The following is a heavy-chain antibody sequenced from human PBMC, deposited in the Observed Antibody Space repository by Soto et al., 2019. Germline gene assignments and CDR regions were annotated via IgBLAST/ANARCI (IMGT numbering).Heavy chain of an antibody. Sequence: QVQLVQSGAEVKKPGSSVKVSCKASGGTFSSYAISWVRQAPGQGLEWMGGIIPIFGTANYAQKFQGRVTITAAPSTTTAYIELSSLRTEDAAVYYCAVCLRVGSSSLPPPSGMHVWGPGTTVPVSS. V-gene: IGHV1-69*12. D-gene: IGHD6-13*01. CDR2: IIPIFGTA. CDR3: AVCLRVGSSSLPPPSGMHV. J-gene: IGHJ6*02. CDR1: GGTFSSYA.